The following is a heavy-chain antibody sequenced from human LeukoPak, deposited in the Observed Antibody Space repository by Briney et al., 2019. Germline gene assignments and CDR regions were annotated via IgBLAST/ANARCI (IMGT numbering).Heavy chain of an antibody. D-gene: IGHD5-24*01. V-gene: IGHV3-43*01. CDR2: ITWDGTST. CDR1: GFTFDDYS. CDR3: AKDAGWLQFHFYPDY. Sequence: GGSLRLSCAASGFTFDDYSMHWVRQAPGKGLEWVSFITWDGTSTYYADSVKGRFTVSRDNSKNSLYLQMDSLRIGDTAFYYCAKDAGWLQFHFYPDYWGLGTLVTVSS. J-gene: IGHJ4*02.